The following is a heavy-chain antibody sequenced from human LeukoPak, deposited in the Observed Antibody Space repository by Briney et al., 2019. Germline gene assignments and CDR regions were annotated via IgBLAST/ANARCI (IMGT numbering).Heavy chain of an antibody. CDR3: AENAAGIVLMIYAPLDS. CDR1: GFTFSSYA. CDR2: ISGSGGST. Sequence: SGGSLRLSCAASGFTFSSYAMSWVRQAPGKGLEWVSAISGSGGSTYYADSVKGRFTISRDNSKNTLYLQMNSLGPEDTAVYYCAENAAGIVLMIYAPLDSWGQGTLVTVSS. V-gene: IGHV3-23*01. J-gene: IGHJ4*02. D-gene: IGHD2-8*01.